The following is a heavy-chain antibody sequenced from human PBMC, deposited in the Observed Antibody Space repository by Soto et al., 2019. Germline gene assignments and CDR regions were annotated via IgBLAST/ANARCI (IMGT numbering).Heavy chain of an antibody. D-gene: IGHD6-13*01. CDR1: GFTFDDYG. Sequence: GGSLRLSCAASGFTFDDYGMSWVRQAPGKGLEWVSGINWNGGSTGYADSVKGRFTISRDNAKNSLYLQMNSLRAEDTALCYCARENGIAAAGTWFDPLGQGTLVTVSS. CDR2: INWNGGST. J-gene: IGHJ5*02. V-gene: IGHV3-20*04. CDR3: ARENGIAAAGTWFDP.